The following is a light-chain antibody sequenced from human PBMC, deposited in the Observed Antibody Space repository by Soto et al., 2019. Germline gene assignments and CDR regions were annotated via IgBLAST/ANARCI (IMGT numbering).Light chain of an antibody. CDR1: QGISSW. CDR3: QQYYSFPRT. CDR2: AAS. Sequence: DIQMTQSPSSVSTSVGDRVTITCRASQGISSWLAWYQQKPGKAPELLIYAASTLQSGVPSRFSGSGSGTDFTLTISCLQSEDFATYYCQQYYSFPRTFGQGTKVDIK. V-gene: IGKV1-12*01. J-gene: IGKJ1*01.